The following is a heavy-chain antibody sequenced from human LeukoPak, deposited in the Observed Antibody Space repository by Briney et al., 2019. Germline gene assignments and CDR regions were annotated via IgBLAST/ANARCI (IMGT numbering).Heavy chain of an antibody. Sequence: GGSLRLSCAASGFTFSSYAMSWVRQAPGKGLEWVSAISGSGGSTYYADSVKGRFTISRDNSKKTLYLQMNSLRAEDKAVYYCAKASMVRGVIDMIFDYWGQGTLVTVSS. CDR1: GFTFSSYA. J-gene: IGHJ4*02. D-gene: IGHD3-10*01. CDR2: ISGSGGST. V-gene: IGHV3-23*01. CDR3: AKASMVRGVIDMIFDY.